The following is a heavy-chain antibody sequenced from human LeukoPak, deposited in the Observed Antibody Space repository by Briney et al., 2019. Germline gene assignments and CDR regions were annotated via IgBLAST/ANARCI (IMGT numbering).Heavy chain of an antibody. Sequence: ASVKVSCKASGYTFTGYYMHWVRQAPGQGLEWMGWINPNSGGTNYAQKFQGRVTMTRDTSISTAYMELSRLRSDDTAVYYCSRVGLDSSGWYDRPWGQGTLVTVSS. J-gene: IGHJ5*02. CDR1: GYTFTGYY. CDR2: INPNSGGT. CDR3: SRVGLDSSGWYDRP. V-gene: IGHV1-2*02. D-gene: IGHD6-19*01.